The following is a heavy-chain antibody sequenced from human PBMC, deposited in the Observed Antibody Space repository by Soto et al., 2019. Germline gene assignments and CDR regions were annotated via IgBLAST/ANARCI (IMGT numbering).Heavy chain of an antibody. V-gene: IGHV3-7*05. J-gene: IGHJ4*02. D-gene: IGHD3-16*01. CDR3: ARAWWPTIGESDY. CDR2: IKQDGSET. Sequence: EVQLVESGGGLVQPGGSLRLSCAASGFTFSSYWMSWVRQAPGKGLEWVANIKQDGSETYYVDSVKGRFIISRDYDKNSLYLQMNSLRAEATAVYYCARAWWPTIGESDYWGQGTLVTVSS. CDR1: GFTFSSYW.